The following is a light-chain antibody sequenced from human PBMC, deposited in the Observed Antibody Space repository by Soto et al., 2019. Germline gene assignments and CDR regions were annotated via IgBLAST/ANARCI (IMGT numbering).Light chain of an antibody. J-gene: IGLJ1*01. V-gene: IGLV1-47*01. CDR2: RND. CDR3: AAWDDRLAGPI. CDR1: TSNIGNNY. Sequence: QAVLAHPPSSSATPGQRVTISCSGSTSNIGNNYVYWYQQIPGTAPKLLIYRNDQRPSGVPDRFSGSKSGTSASLAISGLRSEDEADYHCAAWDDRLAGPIFGTGTKVTVL.